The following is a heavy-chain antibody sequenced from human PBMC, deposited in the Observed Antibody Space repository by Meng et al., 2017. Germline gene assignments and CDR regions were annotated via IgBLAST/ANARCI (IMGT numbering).Heavy chain of an antibody. J-gene: IGHJ6*02. D-gene: IGHD6-13*01. CDR3: ARGRLGVAAAANYYYGMDV. Sequence: SEILSPTGTLSGCLISSYYWSWIRQPLGKGLEWFRYFYYSVSTNYNPSLKSRFTLSVDTSKNRFSLKLSSVTAADTALHYCARGRLGVAAAANYYYGMDVWGQGTPVTVSS. CDR1: GCLISSYY. V-gene: IGHV4-59*01. CDR2: FYYSVST.